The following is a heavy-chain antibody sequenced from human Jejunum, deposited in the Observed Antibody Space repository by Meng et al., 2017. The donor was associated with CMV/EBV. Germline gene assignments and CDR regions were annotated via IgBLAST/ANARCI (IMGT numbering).Heavy chain of an antibody. CDR2: FVNNVDT. CDR1: GYTFASYG. Sequence: VQLVYAGAEGKKPGASAEVSCEASGYTFASYGISWLRQAPGQGLEWMGWFVNNVDTYSAQKFQGRVTMTTDTHTSTAFMELRSLRSDDTAVYYCARGTPGRSYSDYWGQGTLVTVSS. CDR3: ARGTPGRSYSDY. D-gene: IGHD3-10*01. V-gene: IGHV1-18*01. J-gene: IGHJ4*02.